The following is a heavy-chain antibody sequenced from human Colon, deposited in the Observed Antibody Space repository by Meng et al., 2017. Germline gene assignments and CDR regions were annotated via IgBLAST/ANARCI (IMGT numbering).Heavy chain of an antibody. CDR1: GGSFRGFY. CDR3: ATGLRHGDWFDP. Sequence: HQGGAGLLKPCAAMSLTGAVSGGSFRGFYWSWIRQPPGKGLEWIGEIDHFGISNYNSSLKGRLTMSVDTSKKQISLTLTSVTAADTAVYYCATGLRHGDWFDPWGPGTLVTVSS. J-gene: IGHJ5*02. CDR2: IDHFGIS. D-gene: IGHD4-17*01. V-gene: IGHV4-34*01.